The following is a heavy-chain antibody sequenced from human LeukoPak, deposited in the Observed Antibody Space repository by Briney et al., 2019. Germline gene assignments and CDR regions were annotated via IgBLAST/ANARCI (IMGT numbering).Heavy chain of an antibody. CDR3: AKELLDSSGYSLGDY. Sequence: PGGSLRLSCPASGFTFSSYAMSWVRQAPGKGLEWVSAISGSGGSTYYADSVKGRFTISRDNSKNTLYLQMNSLRAEDTAVYYCAKELLDSSGYSLGDYWGQGTLVTVSS. CDR2: ISGSGGST. J-gene: IGHJ4*02. CDR1: GFTFSSYA. D-gene: IGHD3-22*01. V-gene: IGHV3-23*01.